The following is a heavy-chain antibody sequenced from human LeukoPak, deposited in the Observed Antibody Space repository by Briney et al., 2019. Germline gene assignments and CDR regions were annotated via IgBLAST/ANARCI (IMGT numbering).Heavy chain of an antibody. V-gene: IGHV3-33*01. CDR1: GFIFSNYG. D-gene: IGHD3-10*01. J-gene: IGHJ4*02. CDR3: ARELYTYYLDS. Sequence: GGPLRLSCTASGFIFSNYGMHWVRQAPGKGLEWVAVIWYDGSHKYFADSVKGRFTISRDNSKNTLYLQMSSLRAEDTGVYYCARELYTYYLDSWGQGTLVTVSS. CDR2: IWYDGSHK.